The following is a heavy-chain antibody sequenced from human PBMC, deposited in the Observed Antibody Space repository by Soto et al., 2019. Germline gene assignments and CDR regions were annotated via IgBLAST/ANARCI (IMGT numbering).Heavy chain of an antibody. CDR3: ARGMITFGGVIVQRNAFDI. Sequence: ASVKVSCKASGYTFTSYYMHWVRQAPGQGLEWKGIINPSGGSTSYAQKFQGRVTMTRDTSTSTVYMELSSLRSEDTAVYYCARGMITFGGVIVQRNAFDIWGQGTMVTVSS. V-gene: IGHV1-46*03. CDR2: INPSGGST. CDR1: GYTFTSYY. J-gene: IGHJ3*02. D-gene: IGHD3-16*02.